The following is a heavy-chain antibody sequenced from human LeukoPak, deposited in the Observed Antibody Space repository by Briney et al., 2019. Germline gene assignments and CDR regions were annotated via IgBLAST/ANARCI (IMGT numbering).Heavy chain of an antibody. CDR3: AKDRSYEAHWFDP. J-gene: IGHJ5*02. Sequence: SETLSLTCAVSSGSISSSNWWSWVRQPPGKGLEWIGEIYHSGSTNYAPSLKSRVTISVDTSKNQFSLKLNSVTAADTAVYYCAKDRSYEAHWFDPWGQGTPVTVSS. D-gene: IGHD3-16*01. CDR1: SGSISSSNW. V-gene: IGHV4-4*02. CDR2: IYHSGST.